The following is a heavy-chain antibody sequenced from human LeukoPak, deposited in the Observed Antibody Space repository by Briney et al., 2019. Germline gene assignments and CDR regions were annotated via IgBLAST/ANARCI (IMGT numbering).Heavy chain of an antibody. Sequence: GASVKVSCKASGGTFSSYAISWVRQAPGQGLEWMGGVIPIFGTANYAQKFQGRVTITADESTSTAYMELSSLRSEDTAVYYCATNPMTTGVFDYWGQGTLVTVSS. CDR3: ATNPMTTGVFDY. J-gene: IGHJ4*02. CDR1: GGTFSSYA. D-gene: IGHD4-23*01. CDR2: VIPIFGTA. V-gene: IGHV1-69*13.